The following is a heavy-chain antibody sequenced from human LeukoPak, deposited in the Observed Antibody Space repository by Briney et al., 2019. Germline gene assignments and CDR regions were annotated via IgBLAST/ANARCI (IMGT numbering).Heavy chain of an antibody. CDR2: IYSGGST. CDR3: ARDLQAGTNAFDI. D-gene: IGHD6-13*01. J-gene: IGHJ3*02. CDR1: GVSISIYY. V-gene: IGHV3-53*04. Sequence: ETLSLTCTVSGVSISIYYWSWIRQPPGKGLEWVSVIYSGGSTYYADSVKGRFTISRHNSKNTLYLQMNSLRAEDTAVYYCARDLQAGTNAFDIWGQGTMVTVSS.